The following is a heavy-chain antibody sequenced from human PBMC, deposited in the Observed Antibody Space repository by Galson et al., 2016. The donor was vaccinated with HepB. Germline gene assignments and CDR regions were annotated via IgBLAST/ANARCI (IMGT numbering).Heavy chain of an antibody. CDR1: GYTFSSYV. CDR2: ISGSGGST. J-gene: IGHJ4*02. Sequence: SCKASGYTFSSYVMSWVRQAPGKGLEWVSGISGSGGSTYYADSVKGRFTISRDNSKNTLYLQMNSLRAEDTALYYCVKDHRGWGQGTLVTVSS. V-gene: IGHV3-23*01. CDR3: VKDHRG. D-gene: IGHD1-14*01.